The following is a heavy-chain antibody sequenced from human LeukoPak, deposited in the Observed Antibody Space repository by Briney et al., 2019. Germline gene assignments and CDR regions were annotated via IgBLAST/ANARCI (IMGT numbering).Heavy chain of an antibody. V-gene: IGHV3-66*04. CDR1: GFTVSSNY. CDR3: TRHLINIWDFDY. Sequence: PGGSLRLSCAASGFTVSSNYMSWVRQAPGKGLEWVSVIYGGGSTYYAESVKGRFTISRDNSKNTLYLQKNSLRAEDTAVYYCTRHLINIWDFDYWGQGTLVTVSS. J-gene: IGHJ4*02. D-gene: IGHD3-16*01. CDR2: IYGGGST.